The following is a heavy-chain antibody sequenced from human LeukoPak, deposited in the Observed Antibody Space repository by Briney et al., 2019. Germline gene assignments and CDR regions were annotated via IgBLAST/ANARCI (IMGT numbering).Heavy chain of an antibody. V-gene: IGHV3-11*01. CDR3: ARLRVQPDH. CDR1: GFDLTDYY. D-gene: IGHD6-6*01. J-gene: IGHJ4*02. Sequence: GGSLRLSCAASGFDLTDYYMTWIRQTPGKGLEWVSYISVDSATIYYADSVKGRFTISRDNAKNSLYLQMNSLTGEDTAIYYCARLRVQPDHRGQGTLVTVSS. CDR2: ISVDSATI.